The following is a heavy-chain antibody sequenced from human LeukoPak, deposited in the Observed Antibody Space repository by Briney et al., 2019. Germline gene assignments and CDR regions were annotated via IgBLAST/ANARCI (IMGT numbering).Heavy chain of an antibody. CDR1: GGSISSGGYY. CDR3: ARVGYYYDSSGYYFNDY. D-gene: IGHD3-22*01. J-gene: IGHJ4*02. Sequence: PSETLSLTCTVSGGSISSGGYYWSWIRQHPGKGLEWIGYIYYSGSTYYNPSLKSRVTISVDTSKNQFSLKLSSVTAADTAVYYCARVGYYYDSSGYYFNDYWGQGTLVTVSS. V-gene: IGHV4-31*03. CDR2: IYYSGST.